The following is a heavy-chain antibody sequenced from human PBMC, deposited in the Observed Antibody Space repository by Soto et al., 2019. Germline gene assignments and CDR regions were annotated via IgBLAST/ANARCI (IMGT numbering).Heavy chain of an antibody. CDR1: GYTFTDYD. CDR3: AREGAVAMAYTFDY. D-gene: IGHD5-18*01. V-gene: IGHV1-2*04. J-gene: IGHJ4*02. Sequence: QVQLVQSGPEVKKPGASVKVSCKASGYTFTDYDIHWVRQAPGQGLEWMGWVNPNSGDTNYAQKFQGWVTMTRDTSITTAHIELSRLSSADTAVYYCAREGAVAMAYTFDYWGQGTLVTVSS. CDR2: VNPNSGDT.